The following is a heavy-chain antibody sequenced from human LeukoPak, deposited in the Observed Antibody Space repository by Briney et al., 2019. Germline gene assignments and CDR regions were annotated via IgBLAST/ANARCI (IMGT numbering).Heavy chain of an antibody. CDR3: ARNYYGSGSYSLISFDY. CDR2: IYVGGTT. D-gene: IGHD3-10*01. CDR1: GFTVSSNY. V-gene: IGHV3-66*01. Sequence: GGSLRLSRAASGFTVSSNYMSWVRQAPGRGLEGVSVIYVGGTTSYADSVKGRFTISRDNSKNTLYLQMNSLRAEDTAVYYCARNYYGSGSYSLISFDYWGQGTLVTVSS. J-gene: IGHJ4*02.